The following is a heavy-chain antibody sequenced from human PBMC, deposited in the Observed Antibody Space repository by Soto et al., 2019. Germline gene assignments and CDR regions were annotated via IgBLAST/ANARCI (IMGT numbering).Heavy chain of an antibody. J-gene: IGHJ4*02. CDR3: ARGVDYGGNSAAFDI. CDR1: GGSISSYY. Sequence: LSLTCTVSGGSISSYYWSWIRQPPGKGLEWIGYIYYSGSTNYNPSLKSRVTISVDTSKNQFSLKLSSVTAADTAVYYCARGVDYGGNSAAFDIWGQGILVTVSS. V-gene: IGHV4-59*01. D-gene: IGHD4-17*01. CDR2: IYYSGST.